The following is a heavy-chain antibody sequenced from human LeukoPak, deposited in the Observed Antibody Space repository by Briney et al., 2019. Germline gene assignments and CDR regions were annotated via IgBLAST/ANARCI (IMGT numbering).Heavy chain of an antibody. D-gene: IGHD2-2*01. CDR1: GYTFTGYY. J-gene: IGHJ4*02. CDR2: INPSGGST. Sequence: GASVKVSCKASGYTFTGYYMHWVRQAPGQGLEWMGIINPSGGSTSYAQKFQGRVTMTRDTSTSTVYMELSSLRSEDTAVYYCARDHRGYQRLGDFDYWGQGTLVTVSS. CDR3: ARDHRGYQRLGDFDY. V-gene: IGHV1-46*01.